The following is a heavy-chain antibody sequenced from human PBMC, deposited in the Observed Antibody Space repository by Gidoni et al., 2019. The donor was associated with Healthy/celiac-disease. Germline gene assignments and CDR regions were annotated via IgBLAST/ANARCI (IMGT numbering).Heavy chain of an antibody. J-gene: IGHJ6*02. V-gene: IGHV3-23*01. CDR2: ISGSGGST. CDR3: AKFILELRLYYYGMDV. D-gene: IGHD1-7*01. Sequence: EVQLLESGGGLVQPGGSLRLSCAASGFTFTSYAMSWVRQAPGKGLEWVSAISGSGGSTYYADSVKGRFTISRDNSKNTLYLQMNSLRAEDTAVYYCAKFILELRLYYYGMDVWGQGTTVTVSS. CDR1: GFTFTSYA.